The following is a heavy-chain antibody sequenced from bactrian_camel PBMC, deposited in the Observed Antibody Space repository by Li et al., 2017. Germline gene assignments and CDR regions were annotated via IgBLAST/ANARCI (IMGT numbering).Heavy chain of an antibody. V-gene: IGHV3S55*01. D-gene: IGHD6*01. CDR1: GDTIGRYC. CDR3: AAEIGGSWYVRDY. J-gene: IGHJ4*01. CDR2: IESDGST. Sequence: VQLVESGGGSVEVGGSLTLSCVASGDTIGRYCLGWFRQIPDREREGVAGIESDGSTSYADSVKGRFTVSQDSAKNILYLQMNSRKPEDTAVYYCAAEIGGSWYVRDYWGQGTQVTVS.